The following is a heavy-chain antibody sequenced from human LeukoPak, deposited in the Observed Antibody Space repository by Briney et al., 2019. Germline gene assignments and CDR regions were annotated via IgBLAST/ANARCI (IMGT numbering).Heavy chain of an antibody. CDR1: GRSISSYY. CDR2: IYNSGGT. Sequence: SETLSLTCTVSGRSISSYYWSWIRQPPGKGLEWIGYIYNSGGTNCNPSLKSRVTISVDTSKNQFSLKLSSVTAADTAVYYCARDRSDSSARGWYSDLWGRGTLVTVSS. J-gene: IGHJ2*01. CDR3: ARDRSDSSARGWYSDL. D-gene: IGHD3-22*01. V-gene: IGHV4-59*01.